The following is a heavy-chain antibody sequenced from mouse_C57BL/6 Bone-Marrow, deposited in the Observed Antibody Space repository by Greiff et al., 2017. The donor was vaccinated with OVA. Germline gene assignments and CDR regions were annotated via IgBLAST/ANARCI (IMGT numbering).Heavy chain of an antibody. CDR1: GFTFSDYG. D-gene: IGHD1-1*01. J-gene: IGHJ3*01. V-gene: IGHV5-17*01. Sequence: EVMLVESGGGLVKPGGSLKLSCAASGFTFSDYGMHWVRQAPEKGLEWVAYISSGSSTIYYADTVKGRFTISRDNAKNTLFLQMTSLRSEDTAMYYCATRDYGSSPGAYWGQGTLVTVSA. CDR3: ATRDYGSSPGAY. CDR2: ISSGSSTI.